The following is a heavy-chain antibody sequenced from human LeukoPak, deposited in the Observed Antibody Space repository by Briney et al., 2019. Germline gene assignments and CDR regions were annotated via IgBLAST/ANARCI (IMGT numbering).Heavy chain of an antibody. V-gene: IGHV3-30*04. CDR1: GFTFSNRA. Sequence: GGSLRLSCSASGFTFSNRALHWVRQAPGKGLEWVAVISYDGSNKYYADSVKGRFSISRDNSKNTLYLQMNSLRPEDTAVYYCVVGARITMIVVPFDYWGQGTLVTVSS. J-gene: IGHJ4*02. D-gene: IGHD3-22*01. CDR2: ISYDGSNK. CDR3: VVGARITMIVVPFDY.